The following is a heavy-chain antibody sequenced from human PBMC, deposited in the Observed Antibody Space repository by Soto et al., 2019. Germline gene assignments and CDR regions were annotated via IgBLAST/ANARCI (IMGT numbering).Heavy chain of an antibody. CDR3: ARDQTGITTTGGGRIDH. V-gene: IGHV3-30-3*01. Sequence: QVQLVESGGGVVQPGRSLRLSCAASGFTFSTHAMHWVRQAPGKWLECVAIVSFDGSNKYYADSVKGRFTISRDNSKNTLYLQMSGLTPEDTAVYYCARDQTGITTTGGGRIDHWGQGTLVTVSS. CDR1: GFTFSTHA. CDR2: VSFDGSNK. D-gene: IGHD1-20*01. J-gene: IGHJ4*02.